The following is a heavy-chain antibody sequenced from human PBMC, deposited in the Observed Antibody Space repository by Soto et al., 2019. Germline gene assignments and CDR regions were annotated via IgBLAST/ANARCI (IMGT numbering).Heavy chain of an antibody. V-gene: IGHV3-30*18. CDR1: GFTFSSYG. CDR3: AKDLNSGWWNYYYYGMDV. D-gene: IGHD6-19*01. J-gene: IGHJ6*02. CDR2: ISYDGSNT. Sequence: GGSLRLSCAASGFTFSSYGMHWVRQAPGKGLEWVAVISYDGSNTYYADSVKGRFTISRDNSKNTLYLQMNSLRAEDTAVYYCAKDLNSGWWNYYYYGMDVWGQGTTVTVSS.